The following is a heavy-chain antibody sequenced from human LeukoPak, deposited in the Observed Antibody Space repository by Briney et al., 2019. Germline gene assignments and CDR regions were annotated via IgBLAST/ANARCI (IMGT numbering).Heavy chain of an antibody. CDR1: GFTFSSYS. CDR3: ARDEGYGDYVD. Sequence: GGSLRLSCAASGFTFSSYSMNWVRQAPGKGLEWVSSISSSSSYIYYADSVKGRFTISKDNADNSLFLQMSSLRAEDTAVYYCARDEGYGDYVDWGQGTLVTVSS. CDR2: ISSSSSYI. V-gene: IGHV3-21*01. D-gene: IGHD4-17*01. J-gene: IGHJ4*02.